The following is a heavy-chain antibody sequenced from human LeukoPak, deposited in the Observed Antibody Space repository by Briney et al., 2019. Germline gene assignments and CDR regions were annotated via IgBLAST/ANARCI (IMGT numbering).Heavy chain of an antibody. CDR3: AREGVTAWIDY. CDR1: GFTFSSYW. Sequence: GGSLRLSCAASGFTFSSYWMSWVRQAPGKGLEWVANIKQDGSEKYYVDSVKGRFTIPRDNAKNSLYLQMNSLRAEDTAVYYCAREGVTAWIDYWGQGTLVTVSS. D-gene: IGHD2-21*02. V-gene: IGHV3-7*01. CDR2: IKQDGSEK. J-gene: IGHJ4*02.